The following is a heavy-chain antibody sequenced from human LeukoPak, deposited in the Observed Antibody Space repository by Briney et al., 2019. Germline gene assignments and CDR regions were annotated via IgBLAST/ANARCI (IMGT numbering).Heavy chain of an antibody. D-gene: IGHD1-26*01. CDR2: INPNSGDT. Sequence: ASVKVSCKASGYTFTGYYMHWVRQAPGQGLEWMGWINPNSGDTNYAQKFQGRVTMTRDTSISTAYMELSRLRSDDTAVYYCARLVDSGSYHFDYWGQGTLVTVSS. V-gene: IGHV1-2*02. CDR1: GYTFTGYY. J-gene: IGHJ4*02. CDR3: ARLVDSGSYHFDY.